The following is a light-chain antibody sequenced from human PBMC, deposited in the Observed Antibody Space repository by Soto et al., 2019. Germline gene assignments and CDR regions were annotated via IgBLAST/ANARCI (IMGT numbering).Light chain of an antibody. CDR2: GAS. J-gene: IGKJ1*01. CDR1: QSVSSN. CDR3: QQYNNWPRT. V-gene: IGKV3-15*01. Sequence: EILMTQSRASLSVSPGERATLSCRASQSVSSNLAWYQQKPGQAPRLLIYGASTRATGIPARFSGSGSGTEFTLTISSLQSEDFAVYYCQQYNNWPRTFGQGTKVEIK.